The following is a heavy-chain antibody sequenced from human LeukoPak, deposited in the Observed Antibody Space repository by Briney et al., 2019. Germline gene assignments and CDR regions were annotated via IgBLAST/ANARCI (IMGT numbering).Heavy chain of an antibody. CDR2: IYHSGST. CDR3: ARDPHYDSSGYYGY. J-gene: IGHJ4*02. D-gene: IGHD3-22*01. CDR1: GYSMSSGYY. Sequence: SETLSLTCSVSGYSMSSGYYWGWIRQPPGKGLEWIGSIYHSGSTYYNPSLKSRVTISVDTSKNQFSLKLSSVTAADTAVYYCARDPHYDSSGYYGYWGQGTLVTVSS. V-gene: IGHV4-38-2*02.